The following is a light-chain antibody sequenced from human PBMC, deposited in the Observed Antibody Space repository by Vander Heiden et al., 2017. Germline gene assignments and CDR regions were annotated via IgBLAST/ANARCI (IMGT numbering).Light chain of an antibody. CDR1: TEGVTTGHH. CDR3: LLSFSGGRGV. J-gene: IGLJ3*02. Sequence: QAVVTQEPSLTVSPRGPVTLTCGFNTEGVTTGHHPYWFQQKPGQAPRTLISETTTKHSWTPARFSGSLLGGKAALTLAGAQPEDEADYYCLLSFSGGRGVFGGGTKLTV. CDR2: ETT. V-gene: IGLV7-46*01.